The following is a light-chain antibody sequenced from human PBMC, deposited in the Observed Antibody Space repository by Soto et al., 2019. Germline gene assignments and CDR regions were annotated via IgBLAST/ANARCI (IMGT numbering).Light chain of an antibody. Sequence: DIQLTQSPSFLSASVGDRVTITCRASQGVSTFLAWYQQKPGKAPKLLVYAAYTLQTGVPSRFSGSGSATEFTLTISILQPEDFATDYCQQLHTSPQTFGQGTKVEVK. CDR1: QGVSTF. V-gene: IGKV1-9*01. J-gene: IGKJ1*01. CDR2: AAY. CDR3: QQLHTSPQT.